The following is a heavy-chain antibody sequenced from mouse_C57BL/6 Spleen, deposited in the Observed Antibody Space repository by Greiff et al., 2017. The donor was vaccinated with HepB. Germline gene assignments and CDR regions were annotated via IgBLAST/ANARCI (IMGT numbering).Heavy chain of an antibody. D-gene: IGHD1-1*01. CDR2: IDPANGNT. Sequence: EVMLVESVAELVRPGASVKLSCTASGFNIKNTYMHWVKQRPEQGLEWIGRIDPANGNTKYAPKFQGKATITADTSSNTAYLQLSSLTSEDTAIYYCARYYYGSSYDYAMDYWGQGTSVTVSS. CDR1: GFNIKNTY. V-gene: IGHV14-3*01. CDR3: ARYYYGSSYDYAMDY. J-gene: IGHJ4*01.